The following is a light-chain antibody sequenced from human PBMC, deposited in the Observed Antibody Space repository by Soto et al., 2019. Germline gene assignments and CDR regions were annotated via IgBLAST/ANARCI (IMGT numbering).Light chain of an antibody. CDR1: QSISSY. J-gene: IGKJ1*01. Sequence: DIQMTQSPSSLSASVGDRVTISCRASQSISSYLNWYQQKPGKAPKLLIYAASSLQSGVPSRFSGSGSGTDFTLTISSLQPEDFATYHCQQSYSSPPTFGQGTKVDNK. CDR3: QQSYSSPPT. CDR2: AAS. V-gene: IGKV1-39*01.